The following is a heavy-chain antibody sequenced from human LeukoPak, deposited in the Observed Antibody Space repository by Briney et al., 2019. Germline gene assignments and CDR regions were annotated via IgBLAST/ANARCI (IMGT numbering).Heavy chain of an antibody. CDR2: ISAYNGNT. CDR3: ARGGRYYYDSRGWHSAFDI. V-gene: IGHV1-18*01. Sequence: ASVKVSCKASGYTFTSYGISWVRQAPGQGLEWMGWISAYNGNTNYAQKLQGRVTMTTDTSTSTDYMELRSLRSDDTAVYYCARGGRYYYDSRGWHSAFDIWGQGTMVTVSS. CDR1: GYTFTSYG. D-gene: IGHD3-22*01. J-gene: IGHJ3*02.